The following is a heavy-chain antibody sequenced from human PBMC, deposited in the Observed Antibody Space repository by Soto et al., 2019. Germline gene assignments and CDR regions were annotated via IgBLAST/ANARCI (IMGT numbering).Heavy chain of an antibody. CDR2: IKQDGTEK. J-gene: IGHJ6*02. CDR3: TTSPHRDSERVFV. D-gene: IGHD2-15*01. Sequence: GSLRLSCAASGXTFSTYCMSWVRLTPGKGLEWVAKIKQDGTEKHYVDSVRGRLTVSRDNAKSSLYLQMTSLRVEDTAVYYCTTSPHRDSERVFVWGQGTTVTVSS. V-gene: IGHV3-7*01. CDR1: GXTFSTYC.